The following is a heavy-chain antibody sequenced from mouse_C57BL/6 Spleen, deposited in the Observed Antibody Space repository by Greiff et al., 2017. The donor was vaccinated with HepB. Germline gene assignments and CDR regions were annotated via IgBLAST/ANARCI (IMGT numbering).Heavy chain of an antibody. J-gene: IGHJ1*03. CDR3: ARFYGSSYEYFDV. D-gene: IGHD1-1*01. CDR2: IRNKANGYTT. CDR1: GFTFTDYY. Sequence: EVKLVESGGGLVQPGGSLSLSCTASGFTFTDYYMSWVRQPPGKALEWLGFIRNKANGYTTEYSASVKGRFTISRDNSQSILYLQMNALGAEDSATYYCARFYGSSYEYFDVWGTGTTVTVSS. V-gene: IGHV7-3*01.